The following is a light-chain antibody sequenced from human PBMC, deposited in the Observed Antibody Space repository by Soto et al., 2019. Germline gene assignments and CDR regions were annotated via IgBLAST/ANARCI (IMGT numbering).Light chain of an antibody. V-gene: IGLV1-44*01. J-gene: IGLJ1*01. CDR2: GNN. CDR1: SSNIGSNT. CDR3: ATWDDSLDVHV. Sequence: QSVLTQPPSASGTPGQTITISCSGGSSNIGSNTVSWYEHLPGTAPRLLIYGNNQRPSGVPDRFSGSKSGTSASLAISGLQSEDEAHYYCATWDDSLDVHVFGTGTKVTVL.